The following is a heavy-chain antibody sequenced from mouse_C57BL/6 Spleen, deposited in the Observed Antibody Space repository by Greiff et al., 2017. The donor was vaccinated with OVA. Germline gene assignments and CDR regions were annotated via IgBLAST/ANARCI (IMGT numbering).Heavy chain of an antibody. CDR1: GYTFTSYW. CDR2: INPSNGGT. Sequence: VQLQQSGTELVKPGASVKLSCKASGYTFTSYWMHWVKQRPGQGLEWIGNINPSNGGTNYNEKFKSKATLTVDKSASTAYMQLSSLTSEDSAVYYCARVGGSSSWYFDVWGTGTTVTVSS. V-gene: IGHV1-53*01. D-gene: IGHD1-1*01. J-gene: IGHJ1*03. CDR3: ARVGGSSSWYFDV.